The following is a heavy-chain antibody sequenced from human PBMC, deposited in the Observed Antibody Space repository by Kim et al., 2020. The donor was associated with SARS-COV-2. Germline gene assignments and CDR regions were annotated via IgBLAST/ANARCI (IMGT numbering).Heavy chain of an antibody. CDR2: INAGNGNT. D-gene: IGHD3-22*01. J-gene: IGHJ6*02. CDR3: ARTHTSGYGYYYGMDV. CDR1: GYTFTSYA. Sequence: ASVKVSCKASGYTFTSYAMHWVRQAPGQRLEWMGWINAGNGNTKYSQKFQGRVTITRDTSASTAYMELSSLRSEDTAVYYCARTHTSGYGYYYGMDVWGQGTTVTVSS. V-gene: IGHV1-3*01.